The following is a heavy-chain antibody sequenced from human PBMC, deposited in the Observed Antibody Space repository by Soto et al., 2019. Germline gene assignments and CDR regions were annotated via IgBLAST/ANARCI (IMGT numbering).Heavy chain of an antibody. D-gene: IGHD4-17*01. CDR3: AKEGDYDYYYYGMDV. Sequence: EVQLLESGGGLVQPGGSLGLSCAASGFTFSRYAMSWVRQAPGKGLEWVSAISASGGGTYYADSVKGRFTIPRDNSKNTLYLQMNSLRAEDTAVYYCAKEGDYDYYYYGMDVWGQGTTVTASS. CDR2: ISASGGGT. CDR1: GFTFSRYA. J-gene: IGHJ6*02. V-gene: IGHV3-23*01.